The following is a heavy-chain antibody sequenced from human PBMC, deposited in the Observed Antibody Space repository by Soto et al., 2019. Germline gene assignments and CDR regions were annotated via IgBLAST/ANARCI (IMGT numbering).Heavy chain of an antibody. CDR1: GGSLSSGGYF. J-gene: IGHJ4*02. V-gene: IGHV4-30-2*01. D-gene: IGHD2-8*02. CDR2: IYHSGST. CDR3: ARDKITGLFDY. Sequence: TSETLSLTCTVSGGSLSSGGYFWSWIRQPPGKGLEWIGYIYHSGSTYYNPSLKSRVSISVDRSKNQFSLKLTSVTAADTAVYYCARDKITGLFDYWGQGTLVTVSS.